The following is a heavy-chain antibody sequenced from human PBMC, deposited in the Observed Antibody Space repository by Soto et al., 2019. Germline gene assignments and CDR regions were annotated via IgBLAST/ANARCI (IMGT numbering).Heavy chain of an antibody. CDR1: GGTFSSYA. Sequence: QVQLVQSGAEVKKPGSSVKVSCKASGGTFSSYAISWVRQAPGQGLEWMGGIIPIFGTANYAQKFQGRVTITADESTGTAYMELSSLRSEDTAVYYCARRRHCSSTSCSPYYYYGMDVWGQGTTVTVSS. V-gene: IGHV1-69*01. J-gene: IGHJ6*02. D-gene: IGHD2-2*01. CDR3: ARRRHCSSTSCSPYYYYGMDV. CDR2: IIPIFGTA.